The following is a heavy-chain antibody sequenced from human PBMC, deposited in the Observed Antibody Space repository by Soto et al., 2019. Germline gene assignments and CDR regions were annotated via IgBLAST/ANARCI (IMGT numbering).Heavy chain of an antibody. Sequence: GGSLRLSCAASGFTFSSYSMNWVRQAPGKGLEWVSSISSSSSYIYYADSVKGRFTISRDNAKNSLYLQMNSLRAEDTAVYYCARDLKHEYRLAVGGYWGQGTLVTVSS. CDR1: GFTFSSYS. J-gene: IGHJ4*02. V-gene: IGHV3-21*01. D-gene: IGHD3-16*01. CDR2: ISSSSSYI. CDR3: ARDLKHEYRLAVGGY.